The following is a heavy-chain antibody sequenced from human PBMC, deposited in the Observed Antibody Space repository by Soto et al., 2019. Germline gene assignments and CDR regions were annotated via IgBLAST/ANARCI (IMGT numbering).Heavy chain of an antibody. CDR3: TTGSVEGI. CDR1: GFSFNEAW. D-gene: IGHD2-15*01. CDR2: IKTSAGGGAT. V-gene: IGHV3-15*07. J-gene: IGHJ6*02. Sequence: EVQLVESAGGLVKPGGSLRLSCVAPGFSFNEAWMNWVRQAPGQGLEWVGRIKTSAGGGATNYAAPVQGRFTISRDDSKNTLYLHMNSPRTEDTAIYYCTTGSVEGIWGQGTTVIVSS.